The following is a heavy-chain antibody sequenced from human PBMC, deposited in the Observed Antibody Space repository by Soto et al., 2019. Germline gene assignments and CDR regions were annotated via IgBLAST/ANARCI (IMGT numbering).Heavy chain of an antibody. V-gene: IGHV1-69*04. CDR2: VNPILSMS. J-gene: IGHJ4*02. D-gene: IGHD3-10*01. CDR1: GDTFNFYS. Sequence: QVQLVQSGAEVKRPGSSVKVSCKASGDTFNFYSINWVRQAPGLGLEWMGRVNPILSMSNYAQRFQGRVTMTADKSTSTAYVELRGLRSEDTAIYYCATSYGSGYRAFDFWGQGALVTVSS. CDR3: ATSYGSGYRAFDF.